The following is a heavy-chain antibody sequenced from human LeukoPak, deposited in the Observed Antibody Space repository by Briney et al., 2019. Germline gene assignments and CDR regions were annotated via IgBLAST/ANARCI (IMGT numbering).Heavy chain of an antibody. J-gene: IGHJ5*02. V-gene: IGHV3-7*02. D-gene: IGHD1-26*01. Sequence: PGGSLRLSCAASGLTFFDYWMSWVRQAPGKGLEYVANIKQDGTEKYYVDSVKGRFTISRDNAKNSLYLQMNSLRAEDTAVYYCVKWELRGWFDPWGQGTLVTVSS. CDR2: IKQDGTEK. CDR3: VKWELRGWFDP. CDR1: GLTFFDYW.